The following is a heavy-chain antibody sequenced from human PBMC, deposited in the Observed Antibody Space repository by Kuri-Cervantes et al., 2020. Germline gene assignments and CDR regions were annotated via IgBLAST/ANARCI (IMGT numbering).Heavy chain of an antibody. CDR1: GGSISSYY. D-gene: IGHD3-22*01. Sequence: ESLKISCTVSGGSISSYYWSWIRQPPGNGLEWIGYIYYSGSTNYNPSLKSRVTISVDTSKNQFSLKLSSVTAADTAVYYCARALSSNGYVDHLAYWGQGTQVTVSS. CDR2: IYYSGST. CDR3: ARALSSNGYVDHLAY. V-gene: IGHV4-59*01. J-gene: IGHJ4*02.